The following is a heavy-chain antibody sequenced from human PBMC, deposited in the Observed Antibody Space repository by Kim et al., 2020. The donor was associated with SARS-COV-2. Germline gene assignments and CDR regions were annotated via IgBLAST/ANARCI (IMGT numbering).Heavy chain of an antibody. CDR3: ARGFDY. Sequence: SETLSLTCTVSGASISSYYWSWIRQPPGKGLEWIGYIYYSGSTNYNPSLKSRVTISVDTSKNQFSLKLSSVTAADTAVYDCARGFDYWGQGTLVTVSS. V-gene: IGHV4-59*01. CDR1: GASISSYY. J-gene: IGHJ4*02. CDR2: IYYSGST.